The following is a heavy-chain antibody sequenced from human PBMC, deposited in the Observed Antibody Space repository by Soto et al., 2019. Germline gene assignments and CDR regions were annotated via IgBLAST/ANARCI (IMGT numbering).Heavy chain of an antibody. Sequence: QVQLQESGPGLVAPSGTLSLTCDVSCGSMRNRDWWSGVRQTPGKGLERIGEISHSWSANYNPSLESRVTLSLDTSKNQSSVPVMSFTAPGAAMYFWARIGDCHSGICNAGSFDAWGQGTLVSVSS. D-gene: IGHD5-12*01. V-gene: IGHV4-4*02. CDR1: CGSMRNRDW. J-gene: IGHJ5*02. CDR2: ISHSWSA. CDR3: ARIGDCHSGICNAGSFDA.